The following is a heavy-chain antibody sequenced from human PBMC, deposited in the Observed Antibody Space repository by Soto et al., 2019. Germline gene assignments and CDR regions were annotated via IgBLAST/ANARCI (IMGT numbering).Heavy chain of an antibody. CDR1: GGTFSSYT. V-gene: IGHV1-69*02. Sequence: SVKVSCKASGGTFSSYTISWVRQAPGQGLEWMGRIIPILGIANYAQKFQGRVTITADKSTSTAYMELSSLRSEDTAVYYCALHCSSTSCYLFDYWGQGTLVTVSS. CDR2: IIPILGIA. J-gene: IGHJ4*02. CDR3: ALHCSSTSCYLFDY. D-gene: IGHD2-2*01.